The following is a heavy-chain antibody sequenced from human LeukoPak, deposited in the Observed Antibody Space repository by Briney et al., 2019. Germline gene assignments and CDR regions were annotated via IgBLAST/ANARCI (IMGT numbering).Heavy chain of an antibody. CDR2: IYNNGTT. D-gene: IGHD5-18*01. J-gene: IGHJ6*02. Sequence: PSETLSLTCTVSGGSVSSGGYYWNWIRQPPGKGLEWIGYIYNNGTTDYNPSLKSRVTISVDTSKNQFSLKLSPVTAADTAIYHRARDGYNYGNYYYAMDVWGQGTTVTVSS. V-gene: IGHV4-61*08. CDR1: GGSVSSGGYY. CDR3: ARDGYNYGNYYYAMDV.